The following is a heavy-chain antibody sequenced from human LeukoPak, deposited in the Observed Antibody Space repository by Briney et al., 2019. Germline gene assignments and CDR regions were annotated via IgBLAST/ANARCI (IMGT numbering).Heavy chain of an antibody. J-gene: IGHJ4*02. CDR3: ARGLGSSSGYSLDY. CDR1: GGSFSGYY. Sequence: PSETLSLTCAVYGGSFSGYYWSWIRQPPGKGLEWIGEINHSGSTNYNPSLKSRVTISVDTSKNQFSLKLSSVTAADTAVYYCARGLGSSSGYSLDYWGQGTPVTVSS. V-gene: IGHV4-34*01. D-gene: IGHD3-22*01. CDR2: INHSGST.